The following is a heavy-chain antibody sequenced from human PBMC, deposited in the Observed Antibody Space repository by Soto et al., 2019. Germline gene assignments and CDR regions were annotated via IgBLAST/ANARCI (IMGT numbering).Heavy chain of an antibody. Sequence: QVQLQESGPGLVKPSQTLSLTCTVSGGSISSGDYYWSWTRQPPGKGLEWIGYIYYSGSTFYNPSLKSRVTISVDTSKNQFSLKLSSVPAADTAVYYCARERPDGARLDPWGQGTLVTVSS. CDR1: GGSISSGDYY. D-gene: IGHD6-6*01. J-gene: IGHJ5*02. CDR3: ARERPDGARLDP. CDR2: IYYSGST. V-gene: IGHV4-30-4*01.